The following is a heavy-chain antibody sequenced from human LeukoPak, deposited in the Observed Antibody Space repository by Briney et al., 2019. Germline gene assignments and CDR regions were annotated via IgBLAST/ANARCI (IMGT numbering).Heavy chain of an antibody. CDR3: ARSFSPNYYDLLDY. CDR1: GGSLSTYY. V-gene: IGHV4-59*01. D-gene: IGHD3-22*01. Sequence: SETLSLTCTVSGGSLSTYYWSWLRQPPGKGLEWIGYIYYSGSTNYNPSLKSRVTISLDTSKNQFSLKLNSVTAADTAMYYCARSFSPNYYDLLDYWGQGTLVTVSS. CDR2: IYYSGST. J-gene: IGHJ4*02.